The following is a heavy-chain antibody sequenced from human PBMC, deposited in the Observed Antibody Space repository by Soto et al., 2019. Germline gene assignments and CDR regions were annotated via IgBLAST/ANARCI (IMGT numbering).Heavy chain of an antibody. D-gene: IGHD3-3*01. Sequence: LRLSCAASGFTLSSYSMIWVRQAPGKGLEWVSYISSSGSTIYYADSVKGRFTISRDNAKNSLYLQMNSLRAEDTAVYYCAREYYDFWSGYYTGSSYYYGMDVWGQGTTVTVSS. CDR3: AREYYDFWSGYYTGSSYYYGMDV. J-gene: IGHJ6*02. CDR2: ISSSGSTI. V-gene: IGHV3-48*03. CDR1: GFTLSSYS.